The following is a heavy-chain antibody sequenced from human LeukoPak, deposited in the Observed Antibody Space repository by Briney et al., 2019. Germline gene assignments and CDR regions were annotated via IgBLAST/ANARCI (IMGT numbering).Heavy chain of an antibody. CDR1: GFTFSSYS. V-gene: IGHV3-30*18. CDR3: AKEGELAHLWFGELLTPYYFDY. Sequence: GGSLRLSCAASGFTFSSYSMNWVRQAPGKGLEWVAVISYDGGNKYYADSVKGRFTISRDNSKNTLYLQMNSLRAEDTAVYYCAKEGELAHLWFGELLTPYYFDYWGQGTLVTVSS. J-gene: IGHJ4*02. CDR2: ISYDGGNK. D-gene: IGHD3-10*01.